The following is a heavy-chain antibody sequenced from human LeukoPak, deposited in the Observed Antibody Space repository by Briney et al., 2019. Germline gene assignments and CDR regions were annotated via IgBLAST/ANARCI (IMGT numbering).Heavy chain of an antibody. CDR3: AREIVAVAGKGSWFDP. CDR1: GGSISSSSYY. J-gene: IGHJ5*02. CDR2: IYYSGST. Sequence: SETLSLTCTVSGGSISSSSYYWGWIRQPPGKGLEWIGSIYYSGSTYYNPSLKSRVTISVDTSKNQFSLKLSSVTAADTAVYYCAREIVAVAGKGSWFDPWGQGTLVTVSS. D-gene: IGHD6-19*01. V-gene: IGHV4-39*02.